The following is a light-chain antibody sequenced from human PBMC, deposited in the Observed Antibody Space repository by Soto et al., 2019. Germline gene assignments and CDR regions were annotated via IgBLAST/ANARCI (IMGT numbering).Light chain of an antibody. J-gene: IGKJ2*01. CDR3: QQYYTYPHT. CDR2: AAS. Sequence: DIQMTQSPSSLSASVGDRVTITCRASQDIRIYLAWFQQKPGEAPKSLIYAASSLQSGVPSKFSGSGSGTDFTLTITSLRPEDFATYYCQQYYTYPHTFGQGTQLEIK. V-gene: IGKV1-16*02. CDR1: QDIRIY.